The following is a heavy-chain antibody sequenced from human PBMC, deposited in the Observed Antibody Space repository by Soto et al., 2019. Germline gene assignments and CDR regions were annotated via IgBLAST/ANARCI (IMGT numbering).Heavy chain of an antibody. J-gene: IGHJ4*02. V-gene: IGHV4-31*03. CDR2: IYYSGST. CDR1: GGSISSGGYY. Sequence: QVQLQESGPGLVKPSQTLSLTCTVSGGSISSGGYYWSWIRQHPGKSLEWIGYIYYSGSTYYNPSPKNRVTISVDTSKNKFTLKLSSVTDADTAVYYCARAPYYYDSSGSPSRGGIDYWGQGTLVTVSS. CDR3: ARAPYYYDSSGSPSRGGIDY. D-gene: IGHD3-22*01.